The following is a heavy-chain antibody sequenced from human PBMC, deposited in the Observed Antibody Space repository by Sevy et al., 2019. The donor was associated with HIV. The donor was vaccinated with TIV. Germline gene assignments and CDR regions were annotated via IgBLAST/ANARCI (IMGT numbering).Heavy chain of an antibody. V-gene: IGHV3-30-3*01. CDR2: MSYEGGNK. CDR1: GFTFSRYA. D-gene: IGHD3-10*01. Sequence: GGSLRLSCAVSGFTFSRYAMHWVRQAPGKGLERAAVMSYEGGNKYYADSVKGRFTISRDNSKNTLFLHMNSLRAEDTAVYYCARIGMGQTYGTPPWYWGQGTLVTVSS. J-gene: IGHJ4*02. CDR3: ARIGMGQTYGTPPWY.